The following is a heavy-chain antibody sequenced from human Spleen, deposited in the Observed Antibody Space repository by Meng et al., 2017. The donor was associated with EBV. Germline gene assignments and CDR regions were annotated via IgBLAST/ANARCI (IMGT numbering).Heavy chain of an antibody. D-gene: IGHD3-10*01. Sequence: EVQLVVAGAGLVQPGGSLSLSCAACGYTFSDSAMSWVRQAPGKGLEWVSTISAGIGNTHYADSVKGRFTISRDNSKNTLYLQMNNRRADDTAVYYCALWFREHFDYWGQGTLVTVSS. CDR2: ISAGIGNT. J-gene: IGHJ4*02. CDR1: GYTFSDSA. CDR3: ALWFREHFDY. V-gene: IGHV3-23*04.